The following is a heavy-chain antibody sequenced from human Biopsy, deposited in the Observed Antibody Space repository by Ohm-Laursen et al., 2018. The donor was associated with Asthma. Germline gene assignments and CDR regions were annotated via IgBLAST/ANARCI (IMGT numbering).Heavy chain of an antibody. CDR3: ARGDSSNWSHYYFDY. CDR1: GFAVSRDH. J-gene: IGHJ4*02. Sequence: LRLSCAASGFAVSRDHMFWVRQAPGKGLEWVSVIYSGGTSHTADSVRGRFTISRDYSKNTLYLQMHSLRAEDTTVYYCARGDSSNWSHYYFDYWGQGTPVTVSS. D-gene: IGHD3-22*01. CDR2: IYSGGTS. V-gene: IGHV3-53*01.